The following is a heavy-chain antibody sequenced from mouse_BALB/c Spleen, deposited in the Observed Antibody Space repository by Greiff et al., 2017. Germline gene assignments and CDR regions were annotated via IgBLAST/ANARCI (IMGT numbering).Heavy chain of an antibody. CDR3: ARSRRYDDAMDY. J-gene: IGHJ4*01. V-gene: IGHV5-17*02. D-gene: IGHD2-14*01. CDR1: GFTFSSFG. Sequence: EVMLVESGGGLVQPGGSRKLSCAASGFTFSSFGMHWVRQTPEKGLEWVAYISSGSSTIYYADTVKGRFTISRDNPKNTLFLQMTSLRSDDTAMYYWARSRRYDDAMDYWGQGTSVTVSA. CDR2: ISSGSSTI.